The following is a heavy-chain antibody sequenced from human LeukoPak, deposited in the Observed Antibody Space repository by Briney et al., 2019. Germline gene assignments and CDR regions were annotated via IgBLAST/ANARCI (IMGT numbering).Heavy chain of an antibody. CDR3: ARVTTIFGVVTDY. V-gene: IGHV4-39*07. CDR1: GDSVSSSSYY. D-gene: IGHD3-3*01. CDR2: IYYSGST. J-gene: IGHJ4*02. Sequence: SETLSLTCTVSGDSVSSSSYYWGWIRQPPGKGLEWIGSIYYSGSTYYNPSLKSRVTISIDTSKNQFSLKLSSVTAADTAVYYCARVTTIFGVVTDYWGQGTLVTVSS.